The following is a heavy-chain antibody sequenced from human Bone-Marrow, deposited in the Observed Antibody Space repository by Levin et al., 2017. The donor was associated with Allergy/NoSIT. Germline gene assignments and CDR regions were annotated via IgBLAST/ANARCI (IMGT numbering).Heavy chain of an antibody. D-gene: IGHD1-26*01. V-gene: IGHV3-30*18. CDR3: AKDRAPYSGTSYHFYGLDV. CDR1: TEFTFSRYG. J-gene: IGHJ6*02. Sequence: GESLKISCELSTEFTFSRYGMHWVRQAPGKGLEWVAVISHDGGHIYYIDSVKGRFTISRDNSKNTVYLQVNSLGGEDTAVYYCAKDRAPYSGTSYHFYGLDVWGQGTTVIVSS. CDR2: ISHDGGHI.